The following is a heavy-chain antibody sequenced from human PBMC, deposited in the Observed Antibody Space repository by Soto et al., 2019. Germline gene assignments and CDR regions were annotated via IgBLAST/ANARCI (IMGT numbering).Heavy chain of an antibody. V-gene: IGHV4-39*01. CDR1: GGSISSSSYY. D-gene: IGHD3-9*01. CDR2: IYYSGST. Sequence: QLQLQESGPGLVKPSETLSLTCTVSGGSISSSSYYWGWIRQPPGKGLEWIGSIYYSGSTYYNPSLTSRVTICVDTSKTPFSLTLRSVTAADTAVYCWARHDWDGVDYWGQGTLVTVSS. CDR3: ARHDWDGVDY. J-gene: IGHJ4*02.